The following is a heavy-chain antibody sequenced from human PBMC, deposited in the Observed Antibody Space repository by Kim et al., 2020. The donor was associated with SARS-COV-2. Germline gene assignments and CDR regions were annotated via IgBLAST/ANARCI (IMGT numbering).Heavy chain of an antibody. V-gene: IGHV5-10-1*01. J-gene: IGHJ2*01. D-gene: IGHD1-1*01. CDR2: IDPKDSYS. Sequence: GESLKISCKGSGYDFSDYWINWVRQIPGKGLEWLANIDPKDSYSNQSPSFRGRVTVSVDKSVSTAFLQLSGLKASDSAIYFCAINDIVATVNGFFDLWGR. CDR1: GYDFSDYW. CDR3: AINDIVATVNGFFDL.